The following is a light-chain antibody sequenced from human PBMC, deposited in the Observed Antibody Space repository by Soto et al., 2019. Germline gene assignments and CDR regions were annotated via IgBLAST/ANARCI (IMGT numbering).Light chain of an antibody. J-gene: IGKJ5*01. CDR3: QQYEKWPPSIT. CDR1: QSFRGL. Sequence: EFVLTHSPVTLSLSPGEIATLSCRAIQSFRGLLAWYQQKPGQAPRLLIYDASTRATGISARFSGSGSGTEFTLTISSLQSEDFAVYYCQQYEKWPPSITFGQGTRLEIK. CDR2: DAS. V-gene: IGKV3-15*01.